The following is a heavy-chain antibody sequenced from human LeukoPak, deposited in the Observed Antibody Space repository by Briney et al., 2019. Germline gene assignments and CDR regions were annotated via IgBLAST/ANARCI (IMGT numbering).Heavy chain of an antibody. CDR3: AGDPLFDY. V-gene: IGHV4-61*02. CDR2: IYTSGST. J-gene: IGHJ4*02. CDR1: GGSISSGSYY. Sequence: PSQTLSLICTVSGGSISSGSYYWSWIREPAGKGLEWIGRIYTSGSTNYNASLKSRVTISVDTSKNQFSLKLSSVTAADTAVYYCAGDPLFDYWGQGTLVTVSS.